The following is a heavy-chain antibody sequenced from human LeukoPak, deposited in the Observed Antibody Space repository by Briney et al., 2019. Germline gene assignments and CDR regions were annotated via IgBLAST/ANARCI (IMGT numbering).Heavy chain of an antibody. CDR2: ISYDGSNK. J-gene: IGHJ4*02. Sequence: PGGSLRLSCAASGFTFSSYAMHWVRQAPGKGLEWVAVISYDGSNKYYADSVKGRFTISRDNSKNTLYPQMNSLRAEDTAVYYCARLIAVAGTDYWGQGTLVTVSS. V-gene: IGHV3-30-3*01. D-gene: IGHD6-19*01. CDR1: GFTFSSYA. CDR3: ARLIAVAGTDY.